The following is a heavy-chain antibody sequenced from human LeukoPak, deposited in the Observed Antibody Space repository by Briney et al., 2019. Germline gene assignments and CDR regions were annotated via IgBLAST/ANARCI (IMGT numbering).Heavy chain of an antibody. CDR1: GFTFSNYA. J-gene: IGHJ4*02. D-gene: IGHD3-3*01. Sequence: PGGSLRLSCAASGFTFSNYAMHWVRQAPGKGLEWVSSISSSSSYIYYADSVKGRFTISRDNAKNSLYLQMNSLRAEDTAVYYCASYYDFWSGYYTYYFDYWGQGTLVTVSS. CDR2: ISSSSSYI. CDR3: ASYYDFWSGYYTYYFDY. V-gene: IGHV3-21*01.